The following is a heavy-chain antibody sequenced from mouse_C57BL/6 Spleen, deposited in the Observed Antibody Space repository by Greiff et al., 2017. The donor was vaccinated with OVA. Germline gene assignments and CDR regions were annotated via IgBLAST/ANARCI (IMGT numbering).Heavy chain of an antibody. V-gene: IGHV5-17*01. J-gene: IGHJ3*01. CDR1: GFTFSDYG. CDR3: ARKEAFYYGSPWFAY. D-gene: IGHD1-1*01. CDR2: ISSGSSTI. Sequence: EVQVVESGGGLVKPGGSLKLSCAASGFTFSDYGMHWVRQAPEKGLEWVAYISSGSSTIYYADTVKGRFTISRDNAKNTLFLQMTSLRSEDTAMYYCARKEAFYYGSPWFAYWGQGTLVTVSA.